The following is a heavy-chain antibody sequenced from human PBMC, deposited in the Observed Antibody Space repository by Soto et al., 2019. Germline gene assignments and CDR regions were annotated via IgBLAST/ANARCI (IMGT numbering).Heavy chain of an antibody. CDR3: ARDSREVLLWFGELFGGYYFDY. D-gene: IGHD3-10*01. CDR1: GFTFSSYA. Sequence: GGSLRLSCAASGFTFSSYAMHWVRQAPGKGLEWVAVISYDGSNKYYADSVKGRFTISRDNSKNTLYLQMNSLRAEDTAVYYCARDSREVLLWFGELFGGYYFDYWGQGTLVTVSS. V-gene: IGHV3-30-3*01. J-gene: IGHJ4*02. CDR2: ISYDGSNK.